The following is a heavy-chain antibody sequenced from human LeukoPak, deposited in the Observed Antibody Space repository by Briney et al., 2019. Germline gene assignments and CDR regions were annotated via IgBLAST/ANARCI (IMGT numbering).Heavy chain of an antibody. CDR3: AGEMLLGNTAMVGGYFDY. J-gene: IGHJ4*02. CDR1: SGSISSGDYY. Sequence: PSETLSLTCTVSSGSISSGDYYWSWIRQPPGKGLEWIGYIYFSGSTYYNPSLKSRVTISVDTSKNQFSLKLSSVTAADAAVYYCAGEMLLGNTAMVGGYFDYWGQGTLVTVSS. D-gene: IGHD5-18*01. CDR2: IYFSGST. V-gene: IGHV4-30-4*01.